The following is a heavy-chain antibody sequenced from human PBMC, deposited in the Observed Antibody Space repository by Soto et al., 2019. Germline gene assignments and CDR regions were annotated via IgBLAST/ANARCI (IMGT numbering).Heavy chain of an antibody. CDR1: GFTFSSYA. Sequence: SVGSLRLSGSASGFTFSSYAMHWVRQAPGKGLEYVSAISSNGGSTYYADSVKGRFTISRDNSKNTLYLQMSSLRAEDTAVYYCALMADIVVVVAATPPSGWGQGTLVTVSS. D-gene: IGHD2-15*01. CDR3: ALMADIVVVVAATPPSG. J-gene: IGHJ1*01. CDR2: ISSNGGST. V-gene: IGHV3-64D*06.